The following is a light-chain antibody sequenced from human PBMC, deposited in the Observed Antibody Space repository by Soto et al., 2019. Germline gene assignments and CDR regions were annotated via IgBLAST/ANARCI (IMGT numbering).Light chain of an antibody. V-gene: IGLV2-14*03. CDR3: RSFTGSYYV. CDR2: DVS. Sequence: QSALTQPASVSRSPGQSITISCPGTISDVGGYNFVSWYQQYPGKAPKLMICDVSNRPSGVSNRFSGSKSGNTASLTISGLQAEDEADYYCRSFTGSYYVFGTGNKVTGL. CDR1: ISDVGGYNF. J-gene: IGLJ1*01.